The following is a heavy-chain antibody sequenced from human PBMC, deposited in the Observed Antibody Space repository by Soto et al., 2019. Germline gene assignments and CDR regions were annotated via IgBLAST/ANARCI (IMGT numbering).Heavy chain of an antibody. CDR3: ARRITMVRGPYYYYAMDV. CDR1: GFTFSSHA. J-gene: IGHJ6*02. V-gene: IGHV3-48*02. D-gene: IGHD3-10*01. CDR2: ITSTSSTK. Sequence: GGSLRLSCAASGFTFSSHAMNWVRQAPGKGLEWLSYITSTSSTKHYAASVEGRFTISRDNAKNSLYPQMNSLRDEDTAVYYCARRITMVRGPYYYYAMDVWGQGTTVTVSS.